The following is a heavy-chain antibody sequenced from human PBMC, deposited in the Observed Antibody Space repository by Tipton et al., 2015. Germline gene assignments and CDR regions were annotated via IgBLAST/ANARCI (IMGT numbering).Heavy chain of an antibody. J-gene: IGHJ6*02. V-gene: IGHV4-59*01. CDR3: ARDASGWLVDAMDV. CDR1: GFTFSDYY. D-gene: IGHD6-19*01. CDR2: IFYRGST. Sequence: LRLSCAASGFTFSDYYMTWIRQAPGKGLEWVGSIFYRGSTNHNPSLKSRVTMSVDTSKNQFSLKMNSVTAADTAIYYCARDASGWLVDAMDVWGQGTTVTVSS.